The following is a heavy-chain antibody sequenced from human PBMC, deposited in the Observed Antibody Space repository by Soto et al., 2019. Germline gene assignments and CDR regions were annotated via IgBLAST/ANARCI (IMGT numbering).Heavy chain of an antibody. CDR2: INPNSGGT. CDR3: ARDSAYYYGSGSYYNPSYNWFDP. J-gene: IGHJ5*02. Sequence: ASVKVSCKASGYTFTGYYMHWVRQAPGQGLEWIGWINPNSGGTNYAQKFQGWVTMTRDTSISTAYMELSRLRSDDTAVYYCARDSAYYYGSGSYYNPSYNWFDPWGQGTLVTVSS. D-gene: IGHD3-10*01. V-gene: IGHV1-2*04. CDR1: GYTFTGYY.